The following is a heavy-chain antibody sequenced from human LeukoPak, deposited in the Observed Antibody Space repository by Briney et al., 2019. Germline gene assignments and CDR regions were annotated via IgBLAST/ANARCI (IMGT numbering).Heavy chain of an antibody. Sequence: GASVQVSCKASGYIFTAYYIHWVRRAPGQGLEWMGWVDPRSGATKCTQKFQGRVTMTRDTSITTVYVELNGLTFDDTAVYYCATDNYGTLDYWGQGTLVSVSS. V-gene: IGHV1-2*02. CDR1: GYIFTAYY. CDR2: VDPRSGAT. J-gene: IGHJ4*02. D-gene: IGHD3-10*01. CDR3: ATDNYGTLDY.